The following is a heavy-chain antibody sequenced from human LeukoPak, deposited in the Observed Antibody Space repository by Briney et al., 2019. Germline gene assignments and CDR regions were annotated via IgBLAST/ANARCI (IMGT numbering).Heavy chain of an antibody. CDR3: AREGIVGATNDY. V-gene: IGHV1-2*02. CDR2: INPNSGGT. J-gene: IGHJ4*02. Sequence: ASVTVSCKASGYTFTGYYMHWVRQAPGQGLEWMGWINPNSGGTNYAQKFQGRVTTTRDTSISTAYMELSRLRSDDTAVYYCAREGIVGATNDYWGQGTLVTVYS. D-gene: IGHD1-26*01. CDR1: GYTFTGYY.